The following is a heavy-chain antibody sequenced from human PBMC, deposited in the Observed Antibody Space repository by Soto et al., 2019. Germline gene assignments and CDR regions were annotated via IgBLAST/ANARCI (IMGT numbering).Heavy chain of an antibody. D-gene: IGHD2-8*01. CDR2: IFYSGST. V-gene: IGHV4-30-4*01. J-gene: IGHJ5*02. CDR1: GGSISSGDYY. Sequence: QVQLQESGPGLVKPSQTLSLTCTVSGGSISSGDYYWSWIRQPPGKGLEWIGYIFYSGSTYYNPSLKSRVTISVDTSKNQFSLRLSSVTAADTAVYFCATAPVLYPSWFDPWGQGTLVTVSS. CDR3: ATAPVLYPSWFDP.